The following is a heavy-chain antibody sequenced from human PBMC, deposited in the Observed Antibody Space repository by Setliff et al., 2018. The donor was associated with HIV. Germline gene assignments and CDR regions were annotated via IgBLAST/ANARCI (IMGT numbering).Heavy chain of an antibody. CDR3: ARNGRQLVRGEFDY. Sequence: GGSLRLSCAASGFTFSNYGMNWVRQAPGKGLEWVAVIWHDGSNKYYADSVKGRVTISRDDAKNSLYLQMNSLRAEDTAVYYCARNGRQLVRGEFDYWGQGTLVTVSS. CDR2: IWHDGSNK. J-gene: IGHJ4*02. V-gene: IGHV3-33*01. CDR1: GFTFSNYG. D-gene: IGHD6-6*01.